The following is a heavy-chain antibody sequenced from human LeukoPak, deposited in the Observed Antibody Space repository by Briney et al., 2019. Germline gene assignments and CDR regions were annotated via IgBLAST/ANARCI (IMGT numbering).Heavy chain of an antibody. J-gene: IGHJ4*02. CDR1: GFTFSSYA. Sequence: GGSLRLSCAASGFTFSSYAMTWVRQAPGQGLEWVSAISGSGGTTYYADSVRGRFTISRDNSKNTLDPQMNSLRAEDTALYYCAKGLINDWSALEYWGQGTLVTVSS. CDR2: ISGSGGTT. CDR3: AKGLINDWSALEY. V-gene: IGHV3-23*01. D-gene: IGHD3-9*01.